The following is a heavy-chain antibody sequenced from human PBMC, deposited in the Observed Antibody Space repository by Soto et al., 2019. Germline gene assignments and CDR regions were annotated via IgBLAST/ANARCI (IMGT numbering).Heavy chain of an antibody. CDR1: GGTFSTYT. Sequence: SVKFSCKASGGTFSTYTFSWVRQAPGQGLEWMGRIIPIFGTPYYAQKFQGRVTIAADKSTSTVYMELSSLGSDDTAVYFCARGLECRGYCLDKPTWFGPWGQGTLVTVSS. V-gene: IGHV1-69*06. CDR2: IIPIFGTP. CDR3: ARGLECRGYCLDKPTWFGP. D-gene: IGHD2-15*01. J-gene: IGHJ5*02.